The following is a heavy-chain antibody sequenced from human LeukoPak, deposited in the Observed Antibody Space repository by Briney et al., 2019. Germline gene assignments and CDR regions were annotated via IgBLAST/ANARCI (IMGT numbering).Heavy chain of an antibody. CDR2: TYQSGTT. J-gene: IGHJ4*02. CDR1: GYSISSDYD. D-gene: IGHD6-13*01. V-gene: IGHV4-38-2*01. Sequence: SETLSLTCAVSGYSISSDYDWGWIRQPPGNGLEWIGSTYQSGTTYYSPSLKSRDTISVDTSKNQFSLKLSSVTAADTAFYYCARGVGGSRWYVGYWGQGTLVTVSS. CDR3: ARGVGGSRWYVGY.